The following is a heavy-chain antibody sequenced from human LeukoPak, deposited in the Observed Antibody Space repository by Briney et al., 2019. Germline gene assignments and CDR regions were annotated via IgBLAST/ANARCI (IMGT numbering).Heavy chain of an antibody. D-gene: IGHD2/OR15-2a*01. CDR3: GREVIVAATPSLDN. J-gene: IGHJ4*02. CDR1: GIXLRSYW. Sequence: GGSLRLSCAGSGIXLRSYWISWVRQAPGKGLEWVGNIKQDASEKYIVDSLRGRFTISRENAENMVYLQMNSLRAEDTAVYYCGREVIVAATPSLDNWGQGNLVTVSS. CDR2: IKQDASEK. V-gene: IGHV3-7*01.